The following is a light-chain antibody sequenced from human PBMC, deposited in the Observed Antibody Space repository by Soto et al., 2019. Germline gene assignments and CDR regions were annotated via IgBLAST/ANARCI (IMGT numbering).Light chain of an antibody. J-gene: IGKJ4*01. CDR3: QKYNRAPLT. V-gene: IGKV1-27*01. CDR1: LGIIDY. CDR2: AAS. Sequence: DIEMTQSPSSLSASVGDRVTITCRASLGIIDYLAWYQQKPGKVPKLLIYAASTLQTGVPSRFSGSGSRTDFTLTISNLQPEDVETYYCQKYNRAPLTFGGGTKVEIK.